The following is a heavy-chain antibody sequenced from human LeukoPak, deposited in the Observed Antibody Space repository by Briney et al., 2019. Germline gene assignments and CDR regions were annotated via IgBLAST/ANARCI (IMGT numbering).Heavy chain of an antibody. D-gene: IGHD6-13*01. CDR1: GFTFNSFA. V-gene: IGHV3-9*01. CDR3: AKDTTPAFIAAAGTSVYMDV. CDR2: ISWNSGSI. J-gene: IGHJ6*03. Sequence: GGSLRLSCVASGFTFNSFALTWVRQAPGKGPEWVSGISWNSGSIGYADSVKGRFTISRDNAKNSLYLQMNSLRAEDTALYYCAKDTTPAFIAAAGTSVYMDVWGKGTTVTVS.